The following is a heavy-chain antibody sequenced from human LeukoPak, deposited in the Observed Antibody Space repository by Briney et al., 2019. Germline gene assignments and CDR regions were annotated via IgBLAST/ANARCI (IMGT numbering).Heavy chain of an antibody. D-gene: IGHD6-13*01. Sequence: PSETLSPTCTVSGGSISSYYWSWIRQPPGKGLEWIGYIYYSGSTNYNPSLKSRVTISVDTSKNQFSLKLSSVTAADTAVYYCAKTAAGLPNYNWFDPWGQGTLVTVSS. V-gene: IGHV4-59*08. CDR3: AKTAAGLPNYNWFDP. J-gene: IGHJ5*02. CDR2: IYYSGST. CDR1: GGSISSYY.